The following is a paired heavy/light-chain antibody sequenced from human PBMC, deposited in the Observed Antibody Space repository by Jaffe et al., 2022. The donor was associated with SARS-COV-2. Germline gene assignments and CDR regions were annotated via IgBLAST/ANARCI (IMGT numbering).Light chain of an antibody. Sequence: DIQMTQSPSSVSAAVGERVTITCRASQAINSWLAWYQQKPGKAPELLIYAASSLQSGVPLRFSGSGSGTDFTLTITSLQPEDVATYYCQQAHSFPITFGQGTRLEI. CDR3: QQAHSFPIT. V-gene: IGKV1-12*01. CDR2: AAS. J-gene: IGKJ5*01. CDR1: QAINSW.
Heavy chain of an antibody. J-gene: IGHJ5*02. CDR1: GGSVSSGSYY. CDR2: IYSSGTT. V-gene: IGHV4-61*02. D-gene: IGHD6-19*01. Sequence: QVQLQESGPGLVKPSQTLSLTCTVSGGSVSSGSYYWSWIRQPAGKGLDWIGRIYSSGTTNYSPSLNNRVTISVDTSKNQFSLKLSSVTAADTAVYYCANAPDFSSGWLHVSWGQGILVTVSS. CDR3: ANAPDFSSGWLHVS.